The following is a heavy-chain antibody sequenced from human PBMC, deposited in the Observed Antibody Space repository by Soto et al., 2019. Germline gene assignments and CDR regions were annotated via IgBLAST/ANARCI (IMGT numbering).Heavy chain of an antibody. Sequence: PXXSLRLYFTTGGFTCGDCAMCWVPQAPGKGLEWVAVIWYDGSNKYYADSVKGRFTISRDNSKNTLYLQMNSLRAEDTAVYYCAREGCSGGSCYFSRMDVWGQGTTVTVSS. J-gene: IGHJ6*02. D-gene: IGHD2-15*01. CDR1: GFTCGDCA. CDR2: IWYDGSNK. CDR3: AREGCSGGSCYFSRMDV. V-gene: IGHV3-33*07.